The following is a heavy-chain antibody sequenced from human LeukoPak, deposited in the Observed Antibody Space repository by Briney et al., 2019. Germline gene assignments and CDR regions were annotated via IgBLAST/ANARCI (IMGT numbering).Heavy chain of an antibody. CDR1: GFTLSSYW. CDR2: ISDADGSIT. Sequence: GRSLRLSCAASGFTLSSYWLHWVRQAPGKGLVWVSRISDADGSITDYADSVRGRFTISRDTAKNTLYLEMNSLGAEDTAVYYCARDLSGYSDYWGQGTLVTVSS. D-gene: IGHD2-15*01. J-gene: IGHJ4*02. V-gene: IGHV3-74*01. CDR3: ARDLSGYSDY.